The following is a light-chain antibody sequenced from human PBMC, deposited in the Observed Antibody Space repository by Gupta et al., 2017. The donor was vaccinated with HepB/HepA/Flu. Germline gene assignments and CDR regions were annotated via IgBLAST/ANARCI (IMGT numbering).Light chain of an antibody. CDR2: TAS. CDR3: QQLNSYPRT. CDR1: QGISSY. Sequence: DIQLTQSPSFLSASVGDRVTVTCRASQGISSYLAWYQQKPGKAPKVLIYTASTWQSGVPSRFRGSGSGTEFTLTISSQQPEDFATYYWQQLNSYPRTFGKGTKVQIK. J-gene: IGKJ1*01. V-gene: IGKV1-9*01.